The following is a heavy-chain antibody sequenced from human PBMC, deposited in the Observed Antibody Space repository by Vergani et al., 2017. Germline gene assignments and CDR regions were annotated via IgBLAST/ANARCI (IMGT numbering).Heavy chain of an antibody. CDR2: IHPADSDT. D-gene: IGHD3-22*01. V-gene: IGHV5-51*01. CDR1: GYSFTNYL. Sequence: EVRLFQSGAEVKKPGASLKISCQISGYSFTNYLIGWVRQMPGKGLEWMGTIHPADSDTSYNPTCQGQVTISVDKSISTAYRQRSSLRASDSAMYYCARLDGRDSSGSKYFDYWGQGTLVTVSS. J-gene: IGHJ4*02. CDR3: ARLDGRDSSGSKYFDY.